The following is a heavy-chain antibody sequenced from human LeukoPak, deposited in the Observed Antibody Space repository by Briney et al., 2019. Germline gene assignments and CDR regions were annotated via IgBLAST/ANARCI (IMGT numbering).Heavy chain of an antibody. V-gene: IGHV3-30*18. Sequence: QPGGSLRLSCAASGFTFSSYGMHWVRQAPGKGLEWVAVISYDGSNKYYADSVKGRFTISRDNSKNTLYLQMNSLRAEDTAVYYCAKDQGYYYDSSGYYDYWGQGTLVTVSS. D-gene: IGHD3-22*01. J-gene: IGHJ4*02. CDR2: ISYDGSNK. CDR1: GFTFSSYG. CDR3: AKDQGYYYDSSGYYDY.